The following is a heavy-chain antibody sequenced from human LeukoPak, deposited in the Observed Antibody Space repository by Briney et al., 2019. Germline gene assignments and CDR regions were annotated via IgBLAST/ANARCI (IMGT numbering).Heavy chain of an antibody. V-gene: IGHV3-21*01. Sequence: GGSLRLSCAASGFTFRNYNMNWVRQAPGKGLEWVSSINSSSGYICYADSVKGRFTISRDNAKNSLYLQMNSLRAEGTAVYYCARDATMVPLYYYYYMDVWGKGTTVTVSS. CDR3: ARDATMVPLYYYYYMDV. J-gene: IGHJ6*03. CDR2: INSSSGYI. D-gene: IGHD3-10*01. CDR1: GFTFRNYN.